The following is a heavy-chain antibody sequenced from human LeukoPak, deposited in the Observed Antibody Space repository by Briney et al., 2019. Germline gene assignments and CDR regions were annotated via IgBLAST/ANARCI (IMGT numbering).Heavy chain of an antibody. CDR1: GGSISGYY. J-gene: IGHJ4*02. V-gene: IGHV4-59*01. Sequence: SETLSLTCSVSGGSISGYYWSWIRQPPGKGLEWIGYIYYSGSTNYNPSLKSRVTMSVDTSKNQFSLKLSSVTAADTAVYYCARAQGVLWFGESTPYYFDYWGQGTLVTVSS. D-gene: IGHD3-10*01. CDR3: ARAQGVLWFGESTPYYFDY. CDR2: IYYSGST.